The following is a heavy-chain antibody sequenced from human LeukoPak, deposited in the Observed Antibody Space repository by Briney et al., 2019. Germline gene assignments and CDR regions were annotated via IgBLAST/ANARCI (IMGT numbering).Heavy chain of an antibody. CDR3: ARASRGFSYGYLDY. D-gene: IGHD5-18*01. J-gene: IGHJ4*02. CDR1: RFSFSDYY. V-gene: IGHV3-11*01. Sequence: GGSLRLSCAASRFSFSDYYMSWIRQAPGKGGEWVSYISGSGGTIYYADSVKGRFTISRDNAKNSLYLQMNGLRAEDTAVYYCARASRGFSYGYLDYWGQGTLVTVSS. CDR2: ISGSGGTI.